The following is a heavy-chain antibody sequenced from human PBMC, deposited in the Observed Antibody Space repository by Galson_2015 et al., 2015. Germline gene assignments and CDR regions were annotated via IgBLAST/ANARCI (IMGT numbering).Heavy chain of an antibody. J-gene: IGHJ4*02. CDR3: ARRYCFSTTCRGDFVY. Sequence: QSGAEVKKPGESLKISCKGSGFSFTNYWIGWVRQMPGKGLEWMGIIYPGDSDTRYSPSFQGQVTISADKSISTAYLQWSSLKASDTAMYYCARRYCFSTTCRGDFVYWGQGTLVTVSS. D-gene: IGHD2-2*01. V-gene: IGHV5-51*01. CDR1: GFSFTNYW. CDR2: IYPGDSDT.